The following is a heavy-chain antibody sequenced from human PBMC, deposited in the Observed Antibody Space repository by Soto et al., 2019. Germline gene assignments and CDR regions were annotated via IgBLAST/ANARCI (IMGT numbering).Heavy chain of an antibody. Sequence: QVQLVQSGAEVKKPGSSVKVSCKASGGSFSSYTISWVRQAPGQGLEWMGRIIPIIGIANYAQKFQSRVTIIADKSTSTAYMELSSLRSEDTAVYYCARDSGYCSGGSCQIEVPIDYWDQGTLVTVSS. J-gene: IGHJ4*02. CDR3: ARDSGYCSGGSCQIEVPIDY. D-gene: IGHD2-15*01. V-gene: IGHV1-69*08. CDR2: IIPIIGIA. CDR1: GGSFSSYT.